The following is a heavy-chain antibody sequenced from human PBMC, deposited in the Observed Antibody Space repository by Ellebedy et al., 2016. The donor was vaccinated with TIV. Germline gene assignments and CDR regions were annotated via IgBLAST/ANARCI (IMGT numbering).Heavy chain of an antibody. CDR3: ARDPLGLQNYCYGMDV. Sequence: SQTLSLTCAVYGGSYSGYCWSWIRQAPGKGLEWIGEISRDEGTYYNPSLKSRVTISVDTSKNQFSLKLSSVTAADTAVYYCARDPLGLQNYCYGMDVWGQGTTVTVSS. J-gene: IGHJ6*02. V-gene: IGHV4-34*01. D-gene: IGHD1-7*01. CDR1: GGSYSGYC. CDR2: ISRDEGT.